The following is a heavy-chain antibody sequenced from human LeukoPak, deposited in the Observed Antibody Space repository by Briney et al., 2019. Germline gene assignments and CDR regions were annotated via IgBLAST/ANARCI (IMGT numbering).Heavy chain of an antibody. CDR3: AKRQLRGYNFGYGSDY. D-gene: IGHD5-18*01. CDR2: INPNSGPT. J-gene: IGHJ4*02. Sequence: ASVRVSCKASGYIFPAYYIHWVRQAPGQGLEYIGWINPNSGPTNYAQKFPGRVTITRDTSMSTVYLELRGLRSDDTAVYFCAKRQLRGYNFGYGSDYWGQGTLVTVSA. CDR1: GYIFPAYY. V-gene: IGHV1-2*02.